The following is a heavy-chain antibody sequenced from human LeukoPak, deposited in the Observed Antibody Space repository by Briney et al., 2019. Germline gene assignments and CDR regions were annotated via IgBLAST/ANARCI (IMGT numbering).Heavy chain of an antibody. CDR2: IKSKNDSGTT. CDR1: GFIYGDAW. CDR3: TTDIIGVYFHH. D-gene: IGHD2-8*01. J-gene: IGHJ4*02. V-gene: IGHV3-15*01. Sequence: PGGSLRLSCTASGFIYGDAWLSWVRQAPGKGLEWVGRIKSKNDSGTTDYAAPVKGRFTISRDDSKNTLFLHMNSLKTEDTGVYFCTTDIIGVYFHHWDQGTLVSVSS.